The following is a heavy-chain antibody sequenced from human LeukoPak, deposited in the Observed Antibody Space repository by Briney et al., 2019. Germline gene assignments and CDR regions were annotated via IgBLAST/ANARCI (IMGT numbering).Heavy chain of an antibody. CDR2: IYPGDSDT. V-gene: IGHV5-51*01. J-gene: IGHJ6*03. CDR3: AGGRGDKREDYYMDV. D-gene: IGHD2-21*02. CDR1: GYSFTSYW. Sequence: GESLKISCKGSGYSFTSYWIGWVRQMPGKGLEWMGIIYPGDSDTRHSPSFQGQVTISADKSISTAYLQWSSLKASDTAMYYCAGGRGDKREDYYMDVWGKGTTVTVSS.